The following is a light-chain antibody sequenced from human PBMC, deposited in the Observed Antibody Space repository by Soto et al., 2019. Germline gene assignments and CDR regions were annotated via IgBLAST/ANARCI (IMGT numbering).Light chain of an antibody. V-gene: IGLV2-18*01. CDR3: SFFKRRNIYV. Sequence: QSVLTQPPSVSGSPGQSVAVSCTGTSSDVGSYNRVSWYQQPPGTAPKLMIYEVSNRPSGVPDRFSGSKSGNTASLTISGFKAEDDTDYYCSFFKRRNIYVSGAGT. CDR2: EVS. CDR1: SSDVGSYNR. J-gene: IGLJ1*01.